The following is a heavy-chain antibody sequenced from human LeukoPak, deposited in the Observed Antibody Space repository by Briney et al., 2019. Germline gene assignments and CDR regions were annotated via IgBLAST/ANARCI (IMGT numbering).Heavy chain of an antibody. CDR2: VSATGGRT. CDR1: GFSFGTYA. Sequence: PGGSLRLSCAASGFSFGTYAMSWVRQAPGKGLEWVSAVSATGGRTFYADSVKGRFTISRDNSKSTIYLQMSSLRAEDTAVYYCANRPLDYWGQGTLVTVSS. J-gene: IGHJ4*02. V-gene: IGHV3-23*01. CDR3: ANRPLDY.